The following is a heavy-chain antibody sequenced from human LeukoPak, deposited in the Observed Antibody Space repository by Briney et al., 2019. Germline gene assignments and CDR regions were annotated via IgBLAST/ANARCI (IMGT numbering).Heavy chain of an antibody. CDR1: GFTFSSYG. CDR2: ISYDGSNK. J-gene: IGHJ3*02. CDR3: AKDDSSGYYTDAFDI. Sequence: GGSLRLSCAASGFTFSSYGMHWVRQAPGKGLVWVAVISYDGSNKYYADSVKGRFTISRDNSKNTLYLQMNSLRAEDTAVYYCAKDDSSGYYTDAFDIWGQGTMVTVSS. V-gene: IGHV3-30*18. D-gene: IGHD3-22*01.